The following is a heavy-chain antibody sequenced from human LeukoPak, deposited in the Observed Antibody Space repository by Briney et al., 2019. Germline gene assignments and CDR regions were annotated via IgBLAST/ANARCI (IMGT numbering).Heavy chain of an antibody. Sequence: GGSLRLSCAASGFTLSGYWMHWVRQAPGKGLEWVSAISGSGGSTYYADSVKGRFTISRDNSKNTLCLQMNSLRAEDTAVYYCAKEAGSYYELHFQHWGQGTLVTVSS. CDR3: AKEAGSYYELHFQH. J-gene: IGHJ1*01. CDR2: ISGSGGST. D-gene: IGHD1-26*01. V-gene: IGHV3-23*01. CDR1: GFTLSGYW.